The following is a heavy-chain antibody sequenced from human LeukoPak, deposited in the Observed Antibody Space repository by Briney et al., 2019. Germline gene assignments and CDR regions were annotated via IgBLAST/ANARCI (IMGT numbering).Heavy chain of an antibody. CDR1: GGSISSSSYY. Sequence: SETLSLTCTVSGGSISSSSYYWGWIRQPPGKGLEWIGSIYYSGSTYYNPSLKSRVTISVDTSKNQFSLKLSSVTAADTAVYYCARPLVQLGWFDPWGQGTLATVSS. V-gene: IGHV4-39*07. CDR3: ARPLVQLGWFDP. CDR2: IYYSGST. D-gene: IGHD1-1*01. J-gene: IGHJ5*02.